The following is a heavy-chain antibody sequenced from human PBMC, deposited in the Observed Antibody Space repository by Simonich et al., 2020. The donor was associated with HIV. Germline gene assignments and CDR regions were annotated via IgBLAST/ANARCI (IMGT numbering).Heavy chain of an antibody. CDR3: ARAGLTMVRGVPGAFDI. CDR1: GGSFSGYY. J-gene: IGHJ3*02. CDR2: INHGGGT. V-gene: IGHV4-34*01. Sequence: QVQLQQWGAGLLKPSETLSLTCAVYGGSFSGYYWSWHRQPPGKGLEWIGKINHGGGTNYHPSLKSRVTISVDTSKKKFARKLSSVTAADPAVYYCARAGLTMVRGVPGAFDIWGQGTMVTVSS. D-gene: IGHD3-10*01.